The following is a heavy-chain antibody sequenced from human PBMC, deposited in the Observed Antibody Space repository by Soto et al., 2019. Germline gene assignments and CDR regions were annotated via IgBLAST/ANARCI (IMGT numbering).Heavy chain of an antibody. Sequence: PSETLSLTCTVSGGSISSSYWSWIRQPPGKGLEWLAYIYDDGSANYNPSLKSRATISLEMSKNQFSLKLTSVTAADTAVYYCARDKYCSGGSCRKHWFDPWGQGTLVTVSS. CDR2: IYDDGSA. V-gene: IGHV4-59*01. D-gene: IGHD2-15*01. CDR1: GGSISSSY. CDR3: ARDKYCSGGSCRKHWFDP. J-gene: IGHJ5*02.